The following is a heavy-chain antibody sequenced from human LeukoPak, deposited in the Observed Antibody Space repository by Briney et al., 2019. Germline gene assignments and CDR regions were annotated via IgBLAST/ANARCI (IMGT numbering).Heavy chain of an antibody. CDR3: ARVEAYYDFWSGYLFDGLSYYMDV. Sequence: SETLSLTCTVSGGSISSYYWSWIRQSPGKGLECIGYIHYTGSTNYNPSLKSRVTISVDTSKNQFSLKLSSVTAADTAVYYCARVEAYYDFWSGYLFDGLSYYMDVWGKGTTVTVSS. D-gene: IGHD3-3*01. CDR2: IHYTGST. J-gene: IGHJ6*03. CDR1: GGSISSYY. V-gene: IGHV4-59*01.